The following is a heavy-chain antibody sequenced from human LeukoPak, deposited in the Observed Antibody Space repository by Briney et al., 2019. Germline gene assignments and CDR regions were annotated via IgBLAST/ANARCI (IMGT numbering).Heavy chain of an antibody. D-gene: IGHD2-2*01. J-gene: IGHJ3*02. Sequence: PSETLSLTCTVSGGSISSYYWSWIRQPPGKGLEWIGYIYYSGSTNYNPSLKSRVTISVDTSKNRFSLKLSSVTAADTAVYYCARALVRYCGSTSCYGDAFDIWGQGTMVTVSS. CDR2: IYYSGST. V-gene: IGHV4-59*01. CDR1: GGSISSYY. CDR3: ARALVRYCGSTSCYGDAFDI.